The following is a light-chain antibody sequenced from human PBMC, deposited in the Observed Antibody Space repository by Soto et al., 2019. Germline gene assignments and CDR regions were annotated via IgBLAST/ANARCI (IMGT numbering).Light chain of an antibody. CDR2: LAS. CDR3: QQYNSYSSGT. V-gene: IGKV1-5*03. CDR1: QSISSS. J-gene: IGKJ1*01. Sequence: DIQMTQSPSTLSESVGDRVTITCRASQSISSSMAWYQQKPGKAPKLLIYLASSLESGVPSRFSGSGSGTEFTLTISSLQPDDFATYYCQQYNSYSSGTFGQGTKVEIK.